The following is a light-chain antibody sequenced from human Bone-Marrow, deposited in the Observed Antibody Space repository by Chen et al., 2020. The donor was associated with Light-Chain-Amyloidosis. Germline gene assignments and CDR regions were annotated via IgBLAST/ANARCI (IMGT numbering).Light chain of an antibody. CDR1: SSDVGGDNH. J-gene: IGLJ1*01. Sequence: QSALTQPASVSGSPGQSITISCTGTSSDVGGDNHVPWYQQHPHKAPNLMIYEVTNRPAWVPDRFAGSKSDNTASLTISGLQTEDEADYFCSSYTITNTRVFGSGTRVTVL. CDR3: SSYTITNTRV. CDR2: EVT. V-gene: IGLV2-14*01.